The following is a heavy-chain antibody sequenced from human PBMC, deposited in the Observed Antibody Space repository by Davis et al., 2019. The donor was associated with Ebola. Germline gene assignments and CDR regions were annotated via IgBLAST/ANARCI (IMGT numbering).Heavy chain of an antibody. V-gene: IGHV3-9*01. Sequence: PGGSLRLSCAASGFTFDDYAMHWVRQAPGKGLEWVSGISWNSGSIGYADSVKGRFTISRDNAKNSLYLQMNSLRAEDTALYYCARGSLAVAGYYFDYWGQGTLVTVSS. CDR2: ISWNSGSI. J-gene: IGHJ4*02. CDR3: ARGSLAVAGYYFDY. D-gene: IGHD6-19*01. CDR1: GFTFDDYA.